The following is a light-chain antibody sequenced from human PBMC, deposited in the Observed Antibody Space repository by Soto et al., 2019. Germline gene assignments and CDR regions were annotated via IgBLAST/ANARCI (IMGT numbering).Light chain of an antibody. J-gene: IGKJ4*01. CDR2: HAA. CDR1: QSVSNN. Sequence: EIVMTQSPATLSVSPGERATLSCRASQSVSNNVAWYQQKPGQAPRLLIYHAATRATGIPARFSGSGSGTEVTLTNTSLQSEGVAVYYCQQYNEWPLTFGGGTKVEIK. CDR3: QQYNEWPLT. V-gene: IGKV3-15*01.